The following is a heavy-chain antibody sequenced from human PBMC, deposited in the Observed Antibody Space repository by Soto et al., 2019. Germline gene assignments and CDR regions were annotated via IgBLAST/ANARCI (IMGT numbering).Heavy chain of an antibody. Sequence: GGSLRLSCAASGFTFSSYSMNWVRQAPGKGLEWVSYISSSSTIYYADSVKGRFTISRDNAKNSLYLQMNSLRDEDTAVYYCARTSSTSWYDDYYYYYGMDVWGQGTTVTVSS. V-gene: IGHV3-48*02. D-gene: IGHD6-13*01. CDR3: ARTSSTSWYDDYYYYYGMDV. J-gene: IGHJ6*02. CDR1: GFTFSSYS. CDR2: ISSSSTI.